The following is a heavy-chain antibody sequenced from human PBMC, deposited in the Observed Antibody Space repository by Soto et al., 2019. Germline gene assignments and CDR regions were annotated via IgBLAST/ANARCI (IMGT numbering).Heavy chain of an antibody. CDR2: ISAYNGNT. Sequence: ASVKVDCKASGYTITSYGSSWLRQAPGQGLEWMGWISAYNGNTNYAQKLQGRVTMTTDTSTSTAYMELRSLRSDDTAVYSCARGGRAYCGGDCLVYWGQGTLVTVSS. D-gene: IGHD2-21*02. CDR1: GYTITSYG. J-gene: IGHJ4*02. CDR3: ARGGRAYCGGDCLVY. V-gene: IGHV1-18*01.